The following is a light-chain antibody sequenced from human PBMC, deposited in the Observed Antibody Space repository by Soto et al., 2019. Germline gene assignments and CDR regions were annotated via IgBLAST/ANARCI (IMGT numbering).Light chain of an antibody. CDR3: ATWDAGLSGYV. V-gene: IGLV1-47*02. CDR2: NNN. J-gene: IGLJ1*01. Sequence: QSALTQPPSASGTPGEGVLISCSGSSSNIGSNYVYWHQHLPGTAPKLLIFNNNQRPSGVPDRFSASKSGTSASLAIRGLRSEDEGDYYCATWDAGLSGYVFGSGTKVTVL. CDR1: SSNIGSNY.